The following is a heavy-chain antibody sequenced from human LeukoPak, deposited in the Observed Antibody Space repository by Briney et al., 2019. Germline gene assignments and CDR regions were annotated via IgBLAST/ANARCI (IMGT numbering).Heavy chain of an antibody. D-gene: IGHD3-3*01. J-gene: IGHJ4*02. V-gene: IGHV4-34*01. Sequence: PSETLSLTCAVYGGSFSGYYWSWLRQPPGKGLEWIGEINHSGSTNYNPSLKSRVTISVDTSKNQFSLKLSSVTAADTAVYYCARAMYYDFWSGYYPRKYYFDYWGQGTLVTVSS. CDR2: INHSGST. CDR3: ARAMYYDFWSGYYPRKYYFDY. CDR1: GGSFSGYY.